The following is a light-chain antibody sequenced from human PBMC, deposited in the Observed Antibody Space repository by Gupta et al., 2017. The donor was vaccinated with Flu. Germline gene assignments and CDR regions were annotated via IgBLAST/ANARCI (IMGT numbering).Light chain of an antibody. J-gene: IGKJ2*01. CDR1: QSVSSN. Sequence: EIVMTHSLATLSVSPGERATLSCRASQSVSSNLAWYQQKPGQAPRLLIYGASTRATGIPARCSGSGSGTEFTLTISSLQSEDFAVYYCQQYNNWPSMYTFGQGTKLEIK. CDR3: QQYNNWPSMYT. CDR2: GAS. V-gene: IGKV3-15*01.